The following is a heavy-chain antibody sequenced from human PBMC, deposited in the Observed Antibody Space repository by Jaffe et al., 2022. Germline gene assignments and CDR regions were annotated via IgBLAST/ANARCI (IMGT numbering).Heavy chain of an antibody. J-gene: IGHJ3*02. CDR2: IIPIFGTA. Sequence: QVQLVQSGAEVKKPGSSVKVSCKASGGTFSSYAISWVRQAPGQGLEWMGGIIPIFGTANYAQKFQGRVTITTDESTSTAYMELSSLRSEDTAVYYCARDRLQYYYDSSGYRAPHAFDIWGQGTMVTVSS. V-gene: IGHV1-69*05. CDR3: ARDRLQYYYDSSGYRAPHAFDI. D-gene: IGHD3-22*01. CDR1: GGTFSSYA.